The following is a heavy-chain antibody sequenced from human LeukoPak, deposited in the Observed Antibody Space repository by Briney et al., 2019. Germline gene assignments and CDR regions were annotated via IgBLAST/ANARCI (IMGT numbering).Heavy chain of an antibody. J-gene: IGHJ4*02. CDR2: IIPMFGRA. V-gene: IGHV1-69*01. D-gene: IGHD3-22*01. Sequence: GSSVKVSCKASGDTFSSYAISWVRQAPGQGLEWMGGIIPMFGRANYAQNFQGRVTIAADESASTAYMELSSLRSEDTAVYYCARVLEKYYYDSSGTFDYWGQGTLVTVSS. CDR1: GDTFSSYA. CDR3: ARVLEKYYYDSSGTFDY.